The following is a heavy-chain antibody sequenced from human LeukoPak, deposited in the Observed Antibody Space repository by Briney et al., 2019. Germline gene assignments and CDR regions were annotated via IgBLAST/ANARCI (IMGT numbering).Heavy chain of an antibody. V-gene: IGHV1-18*01. CDR2: ISAYNGNT. CDR1: GYTFTSYG. Sequence: ASVKVSCKASGYTFTSYGSSWVRQAPGQGLEWMGWISAYNGNTNYAQKPQGRLTMTTDTSTRPAYLELRRLRSDDTAVYYCARGVDTAMLTWFDPWGQGTLVTVSS. J-gene: IGHJ5*02. CDR3: ARGVDTAMLTWFDP. D-gene: IGHD5-18*01.